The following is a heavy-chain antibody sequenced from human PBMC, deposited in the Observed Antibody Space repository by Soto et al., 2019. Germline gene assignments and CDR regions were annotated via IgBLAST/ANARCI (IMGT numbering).Heavy chain of an antibody. Sequence: GGSLRLSCAASGFTLSSYAMSWVRQAPGKGLEWVSTFSGTGGYTYYADSVKGRFTISRDDSKNTLLLHMNSLRAADTAVYYCARGQRALITYGPFDPWGQGTLVTVSS. CDR1: GFTLSSYA. CDR3: ARGQRALITYGPFDP. CDR2: FSGTGGYT. V-gene: IGHV3-23*01. D-gene: IGHD4-17*01. J-gene: IGHJ5*02.